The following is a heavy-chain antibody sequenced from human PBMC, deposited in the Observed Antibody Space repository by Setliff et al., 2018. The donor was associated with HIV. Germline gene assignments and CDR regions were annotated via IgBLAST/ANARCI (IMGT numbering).Heavy chain of an antibody. D-gene: IGHD5-18*01. V-gene: IGHV4-39*01. CDR1: GASISSRGYY. J-gene: IGHJ5*02. CDR3: ARHVYSYGPNWFDP. CDR2: IFYSGNT. Sequence: SETLSLTCTVSGASISSRGYYWGWIRQAPGKGLEWIGSIFYSGNTYYTPSLKSRVTISVDTSKNQFSLKLSSVTAADTAVYYCARHVYSYGPNWFDPWGQGALVTVSS.